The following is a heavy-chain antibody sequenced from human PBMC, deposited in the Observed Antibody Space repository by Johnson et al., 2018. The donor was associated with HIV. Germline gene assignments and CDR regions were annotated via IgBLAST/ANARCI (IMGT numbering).Heavy chain of an antibody. CDR2: VSDHGRTT. V-gene: IGHV3-30*18. J-gene: IGHJ3*02. D-gene: IGHD2-15*01. Sequence: QVQLVESGGGVVQPGGSLRLSCAASGFIFSSYGMHWVRQAPGKGLEWVAVVSDHGRTTYFADSVKGRFTISRDNSKNTLYLQMNNLRPEDTALYYCAKEGSSSPWAFDIWGQGTMVTVSS. CDR1: GFIFSSYG. CDR3: AKEGSSSPWAFDI.